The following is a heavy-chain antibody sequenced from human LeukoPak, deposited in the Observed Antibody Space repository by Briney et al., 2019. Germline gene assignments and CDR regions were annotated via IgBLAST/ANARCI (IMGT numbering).Heavy chain of an antibody. D-gene: IGHD3-3*01. CDR1: GFTFSSYA. CDR2: ISGSGGST. J-gene: IGHJ4*02. V-gene: IGHV3-23*01. Sequence: GGSLRLSCAASGFTFSSYAMSWVRQAPGKGLEWVSAISGSGGSTYYADSVKGRFTISRDNSKNTLYLQMNSLRAEDTAVYYCAKAPYYDFWSGYYSDYWGQGTLVTVSS. CDR3: AKAPYYDFWSGYYSDY.